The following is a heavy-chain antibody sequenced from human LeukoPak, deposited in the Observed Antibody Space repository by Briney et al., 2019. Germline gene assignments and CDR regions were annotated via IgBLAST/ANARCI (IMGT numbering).Heavy chain of an antibody. CDR3: AKGRGWLVEY. V-gene: IGHV3-23*01. D-gene: IGHD3-22*01. J-gene: IGHJ4*02. CDR1: GFTFTSYA. Sequence: GGSLRLSCAASGFTFTSYAMSWVRQAPGKGLEWVSTISGSGGSTFYADSVKGRFTISRDSSENTLYMQMNSLRVEDTAVYYCAKGRGWLVEYWGQGTLVTVSS. CDR2: ISGSGGST.